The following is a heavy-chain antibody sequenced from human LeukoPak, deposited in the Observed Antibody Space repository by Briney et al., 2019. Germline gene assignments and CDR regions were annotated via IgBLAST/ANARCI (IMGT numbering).Heavy chain of an antibody. CDR3: ARGQSGDPAFDI. Sequence: LAGGSLRLSCAASGFTFSSYSMTWVRQAPGKGLEWVSVIYSGGTTYYGDSEGGRFTISRDNSRNTLNLQMNSLRAEDTAVYFCARGQSGDPAFDIWGQGTMVTVSS. CDR2: IYSGGTT. J-gene: IGHJ3*02. CDR1: GFTFSSYS. D-gene: IGHD4-17*01. V-gene: IGHV3-53*01.